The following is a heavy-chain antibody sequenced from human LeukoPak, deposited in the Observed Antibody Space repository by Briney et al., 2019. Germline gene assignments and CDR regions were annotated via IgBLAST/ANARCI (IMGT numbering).Heavy chain of an antibody. CDR3: ARALGYFGSGGEA. Sequence: NPSETLSLTCTVSGGSISSYFWNWIRQPAGKGLEWIGRIYPSGSTNYNPSLSSRATMSVDTSKNQFSLKLSSVTAADTAMYYCARALGYFGSGGEAWGQGTLVTVSS. CDR2: IYPSGST. J-gene: IGHJ5*02. D-gene: IGHD3-10*01. CDR1: GGSISSYF. V-gene: IGHV4-4*07.